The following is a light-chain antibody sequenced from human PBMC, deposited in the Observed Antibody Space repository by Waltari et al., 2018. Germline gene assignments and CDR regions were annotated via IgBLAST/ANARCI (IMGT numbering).Light chain of an antibody. CDR1: SSDVGYYYY. CDR2: DVN. V-gene: IGLV2-11*01. CDR3: CSYAGSDTFHV. J-gene: IGLJ1*01. Sequence: QSALTQPRSLSGSPGQSVTISCTGTSSDVGYYYYVYWYQQHPGKALKLLIHDVNRRPSRCPHLFSGSKSGNAASLTISGRRAEDEADYYCCSYAGSDTFHVFGAGTKVTVL.